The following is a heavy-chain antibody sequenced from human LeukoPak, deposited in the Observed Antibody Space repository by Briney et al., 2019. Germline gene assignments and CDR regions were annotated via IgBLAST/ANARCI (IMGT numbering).Heavy chain of an antibody. CDR1: GYTFTSYY. D-gene: IGHD3-22*01. CDR2: INPSGGST. J-gene: IGHJ6*03. Sequence: GASVKVSCKASGYTFTSYYMHWVRQAPGQGLEWMGIINPSGGSTSYAQKFQGRVTMTRDTSTSTVYMELSSLRSEDTAVYYCARSSWDSSGYYSFSDYYYMDVWGKGTTVTISS. V-gene: IGHV1-46*01. CDR3: ARSSWDSSGYYSFSDYYYMDV.